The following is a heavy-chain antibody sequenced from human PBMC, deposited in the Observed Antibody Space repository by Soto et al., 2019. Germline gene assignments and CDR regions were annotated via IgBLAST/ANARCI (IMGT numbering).Heavy chain of an antibody. V-gene: IGHV4-30-2*01. J-gene: IGHJ4*02. CDR1: GGSISSGGSF. Sequence: QLQLQESGSGLVKPSQTLSLTCAVSGGSISSGGSFWSWIRQPPGKGLEWIGYIYHSGSTYYNPSLKRRVTISGDRSKNQFSLKLSSVTAADTAVYYCARGIAARPLGYWGQGTLVTVSS. CDR2: IYHSGST. CDR3: ARGIAARPLGY. D-gene: IGHD6-6*01.